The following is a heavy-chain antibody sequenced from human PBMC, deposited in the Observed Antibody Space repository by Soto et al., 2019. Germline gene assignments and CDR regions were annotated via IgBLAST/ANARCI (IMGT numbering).Heavy chain of an antibody. J-gene: IGHJ4*02. Sequence: SETLSLTCTVSGDSISSYYWSWIRQPPGKGLEWIGYIYYSGSTYYNPSLQSRVTISVDTSKNQFSLTLSSVTAADTAVYYCVRPRTASSSGYFDYWGQGTLVTVSS. V-gene: IGHV4-59*04. CDR1: GDSISSYY. CDR3: VRPRTASSSGYFDY. CDR2: IYYSGST. D-gene: IGHD2-21*02.